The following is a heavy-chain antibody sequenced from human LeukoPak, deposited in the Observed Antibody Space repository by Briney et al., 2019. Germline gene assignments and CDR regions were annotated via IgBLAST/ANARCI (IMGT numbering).Heavy chain of an antibody. J-gene: IGHJ2*01. CDR1: GFIFSNYW. CDR3: ARVGQGEWFFDL. D-gene: IGHD1-26*01. CDR2: IKTDGSTI. V-gene: IGHV3-74*01. Sequence: GGSLRLTCAASGFIFSNYWMHWVRQAPGKGLVWVSRIKTDGSTITYADSVKGRFTISRDNAMNTLYLQMDSLGAEDTAVYYCARVGQGEWFFDLWGRGTLVTVSS.